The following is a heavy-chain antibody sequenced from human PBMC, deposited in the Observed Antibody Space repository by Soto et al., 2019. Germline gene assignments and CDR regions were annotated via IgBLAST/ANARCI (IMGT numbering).Heavy chain of an antibody. CDR1: GGTFSGYA. CDR3: ARGSCSSTSCYKEYYFDL. CDR2: IIPMFGTS. V-gene: IGHV1-69*13. Sequence: SVKVSCKASGGTFSGYAISWVRQAPGQGLEWMGEIIPMFGTSNYAQKFQGRVTITADESTSTAYMELSSLRSEDTAVYYCARGSCSSTSCYKEYYFDLWGQGTLVTVS. D-gene: IGHD2-2*02. J-gene: IGHJ4*02.